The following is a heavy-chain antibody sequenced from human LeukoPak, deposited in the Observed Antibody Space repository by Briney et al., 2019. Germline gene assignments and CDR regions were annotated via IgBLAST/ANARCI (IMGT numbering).Heavy chain of an antibody. D-gene: IGHD3-22*01. CDR2: IYNSGST. CDR1: GGSISSYY. J-gene: IGHJ4*02. Sequence: SETLSLTCTVSGGSISSYYWSWIRQSPGKGLEWIGYIYNSGSTNYNPSLKSRVTISVDTSKNQFSLKLSSVTAADTAVYYCAREPYDSSGYIIDYWGQGTLVTVSS. V-gene: IGHV4-59*13. CDR3: AREPYDSSGYIIDY.